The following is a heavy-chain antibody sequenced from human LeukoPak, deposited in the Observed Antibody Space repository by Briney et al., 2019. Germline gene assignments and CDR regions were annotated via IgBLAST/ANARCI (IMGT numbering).Heavy chain of an antibody. CDR1: KFTFSDYW. CDR2: MNQLGNEK. J-gene: IGHJ4*02. CDR3: ARGTYCYEF. V-gene: IGHV3-7*04. Sequence: GGSLRLSCAASKFTFSDYWMTWVRQAPGKGPEWVAYMNQLGNEKNYLDSVKGRFTISRDNAKNSLYLQMTSLRADDTAVYYCARGTYCYEFWGQGTLVTVSS. D-gene: IGHD3-22*01.